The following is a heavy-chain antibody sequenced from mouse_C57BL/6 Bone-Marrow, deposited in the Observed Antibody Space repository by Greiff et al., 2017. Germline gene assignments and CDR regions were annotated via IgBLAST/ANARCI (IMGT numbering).Heavy chain of an antibody. CDR2: LYPKDGRT. J-gene: IGHJ4*01. CDR1: GYTFTSYD. D-gene: IGHD2-4*01. Sequence: VQLQQSGPELVKPGASVKLSCKASGYTFTSYDINWVKQRPGQGLEWIGWLYPKDGRTKYNEKIKGKATFTVDTTSSTADMELSSLTSEDSAVYYCARLAYDYDWYYAMDYWGQGTSVTVSS. CDR3: ARLAYDYDWYYAMDY. V-gene: IGHV1-85*01.